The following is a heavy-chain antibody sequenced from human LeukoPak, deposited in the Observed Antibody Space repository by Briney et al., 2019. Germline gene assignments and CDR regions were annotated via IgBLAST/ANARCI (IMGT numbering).Heavy chain of an antibody. V-gene: IGHV3-74*01. D-gene: IGHD5/OR15-5a*01. J-gene: IGHJ4*02. CDR2: IKTDGSEA. CDR3: ARDVGPSGECPLAD. CDR1: GLIFSDYW. Sequence: GGSLRLSCEVSGLIFSDYWMHWVRQAPGKGLVWVSRIKTDGSEASYGDAGRGRVVITRYNARKMLFLLMNNGRDDDTAMYFCARDVGPSGECPLADWGQGTQVIVSS.